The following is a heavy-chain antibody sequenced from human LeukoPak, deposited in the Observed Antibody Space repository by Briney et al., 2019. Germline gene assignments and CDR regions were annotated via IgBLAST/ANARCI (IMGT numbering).Heavy chain of an antibody. Sequence: NPSETLSLTCAVYGGSFSGYYWSWIRQPPGEGREWSGEINHSGSTNYNPSLKSRVTISVDTSKNQFSLKLSSVTAADTAVYYCARGRGYSYGYHFDYWGQGTLVTVSS. J-gene: IGHJ4*02. V-gene: IGHV4-34*01. D-gene: IGHD5-18*01. CDR3: ARGRGYSYGYHFDY. CDR2: INHSGST. CDR1: GGSFSGYY.